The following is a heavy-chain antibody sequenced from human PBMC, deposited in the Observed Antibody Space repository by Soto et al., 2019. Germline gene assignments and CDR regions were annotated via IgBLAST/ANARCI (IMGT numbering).Heavy chain of an antibody. Sequence: GGSLRLSCAASGFPFSSYGMHWVRQAPGKGLEWVAVIWYDGSNKYYADSVKGRFTISRDNSKNTLYLQMNSLRAEDTAVYYCARDTIVATYYYYGMDVWGQGTTVTVSS. V-gene: IGHV3-33*01. CDR3: ARDTIVATYYYYGMDV. D-gene: IGHD5-12*01. J-gene: IGHJ6*02. CDR2: IWYDGSNK. CDR1: GFPFSSYG.